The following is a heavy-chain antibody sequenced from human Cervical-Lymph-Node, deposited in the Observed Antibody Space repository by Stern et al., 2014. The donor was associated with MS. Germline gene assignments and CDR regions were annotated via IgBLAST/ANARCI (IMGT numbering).Heavy chain of an antibody. CDR1: GGSISSGSYY. D-gene: IGHD3-16*02. J-gene: IGHJ4*02. Sequence: VHLVESGPGLVKPSQTLSLTCTVSGGSISSGSYYWSWIRPPAGKRLEWIGRMFSSGNTFYNPSLKSRVNISVDTSNNPFPLALGSVTAADTAVYYCARGYRFFDDWGQGTLVTVSS. CDR2: MFSSGNT. V-gene: IGHV4-61*02. CDR3: ARGYRFFDD.